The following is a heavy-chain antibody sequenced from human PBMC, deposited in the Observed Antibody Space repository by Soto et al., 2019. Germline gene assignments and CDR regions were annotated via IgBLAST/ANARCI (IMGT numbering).Heavy chain of an antibody. CDR2: ISAYNGNT. CDR3: ARGGWEFDP. Sequence: QVQLVQSGAEVKKPGASVKVSCKASGYTFTSYGISWVRQAPGQGLEWMGWISAYNGNTNYAQKLQGRVTMTTDTSXXXXXXELRXLXSXXXXVYYCARGGWEFDPWGQGTLVTVSS. CDR1: GYTFTSYG. V-gene: IGHV1-18*01. D-gene: IGHD1-26*01. J-gene: IGHJ5*02.